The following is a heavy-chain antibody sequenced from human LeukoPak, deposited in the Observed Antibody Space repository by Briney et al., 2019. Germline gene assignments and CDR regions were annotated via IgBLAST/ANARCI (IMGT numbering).Heavy chain of an antibody. V-gene: IGHV4-4*07. CDR1: GGSISSYY. D-gene: IGHD5-24*01. CDR2: IYTSGST. CDR3: VSSMATIDAFDI. Sequence: SETLSLTCTVSGGSISSYYRSWIRQPAGKGLEWIGRIYTSGSTNYNPSLKSRVTMSVDTSKNQFSLKLSSVTAADTAVYYCVSSMATIDAFDIWGQGTMVTVSS. J-gene: IGHJ3*02.